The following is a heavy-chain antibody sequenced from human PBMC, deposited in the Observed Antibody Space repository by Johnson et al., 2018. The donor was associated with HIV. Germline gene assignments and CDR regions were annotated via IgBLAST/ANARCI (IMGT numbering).Heavy chain of an antibody. CDR1: GFTFSSYA. CDR3: ARATCSLMASFYF. D-gene: IGHD5-24*01. Sequence: QVQLVESGGGVVQPGRSLRLSCAASGFTFSSYAMHWVRQAPGKGLEWVAVISYDGSDKDYADSGKGRFTIYRYTSKNTLSLQMNSLRAEDPAVYYCARATCSLMASFYFWGPWTMVSFSS. J-gene: IGHJ3*01. V-gene: IGHV3-30*04. CDR2: ISYDGSDK.